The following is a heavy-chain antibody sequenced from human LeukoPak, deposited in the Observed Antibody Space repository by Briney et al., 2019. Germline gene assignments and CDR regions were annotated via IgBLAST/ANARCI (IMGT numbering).Heavy chain of an antibody. CDR3: ARVPSPVAGFDY. CDR2: IIPIFGTA. J-gene: IGHJ4*02. V-gene: IGHV1-69*13. CDR1: GGTFSSYA. D-gene: IGHD6-19*01. Sequence: SVKVSCKATGGTFSSYAISWVRQAPGQGLEWMGGIIPIFGTANYAQKFQGRVTITADESTSTAYMELSSLRSEDTAVYYCARVPSPVAGFDYWGQGTLVTVSS.